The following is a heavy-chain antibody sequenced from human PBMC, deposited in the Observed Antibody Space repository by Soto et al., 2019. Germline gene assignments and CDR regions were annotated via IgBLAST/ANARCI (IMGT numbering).Heavy chain of an antibody. D-gene: IGHD4-4*01. J-gene: IGHJ5*02. CDR2: IYHSGST. CDR1: GGSISSGGYS. CDR3: ARSSMTTISSVWFEP. V-gene: IGHV4-30-2*01. Sequence: PSETLSLTCAVSGGSISSGGYSWSWIRQPPGKGLEWIGYIYHSGSTYYNPSLKSRVTISVDRSKNQFSLKLSSVTAADTAVYYCARSSMTTISSVWFEPWGQGTLVTVSS.